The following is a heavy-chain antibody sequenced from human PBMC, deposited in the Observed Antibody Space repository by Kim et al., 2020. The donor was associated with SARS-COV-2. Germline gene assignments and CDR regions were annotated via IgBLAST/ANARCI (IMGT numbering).Heavy chain of an antibody. D-gene: IGHD2-2*02. J-gene: IGHJ4*02. CDR3: TTTKAYCSSTSCYKGDY. Sequence: VKGRFTISRDDSKNTAYLQMNSLKTEDTAVYYCTTTKAYCSSTSCYKGDYWGQGTLVTVSS. V-gene: IGHV3-73*01.